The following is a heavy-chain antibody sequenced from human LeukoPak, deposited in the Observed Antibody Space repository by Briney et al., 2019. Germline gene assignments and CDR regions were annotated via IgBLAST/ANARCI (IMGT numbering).Heavy chain of an antibody. Sequence: SALALLKPTHTLTLTCTFSGFLLTTTGLCLDWIRQPTANARASLAAIDWDDDKYSSTSLKTRLTISKDTSKNQVVLTMTHMDPVATDTYYCARRRTGDYFDYWGQGTLVTVSS. V-gene: IGHV2-70*01. J-gene: IGHJ4*02. CDR3: ARRRTGDYFDY. CDR2: IDWDDDK. CDR1: GFLLTTTGLC. D-gene: IGHD3/OR15-3a*01.